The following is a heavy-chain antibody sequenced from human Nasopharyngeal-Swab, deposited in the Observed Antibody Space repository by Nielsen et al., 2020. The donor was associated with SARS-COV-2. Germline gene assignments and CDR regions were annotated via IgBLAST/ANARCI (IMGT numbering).Heavy chain of an antibody. Sequence: SETLSLTCAVYGGSFNGYYWSWIRQSPGKGLECIGEINHSGSTNYKPSLKSRVTISVDTSKTQFSLKLSSVTAADTAVYYCARGSTMNGYYGMDVWGQGTTVTVSS. CDR1: GGSFNGYY. CDR3: ARGSTMNGYYGMDV. J-gene: IGHJ6*02. CDR2: INHSGST. D-gene: IGHD3-22*01. V-gene: IGHV4-34*01.